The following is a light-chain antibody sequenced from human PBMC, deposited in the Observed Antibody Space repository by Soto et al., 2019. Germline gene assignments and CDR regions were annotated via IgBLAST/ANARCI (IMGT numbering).Light chain of an antibody. CDR1: ESLVHSDGNTY. J-gene: IGKJ1*01. CDR2: KIS. CDR3: LQVTHFPWA. Sequence: DIVMTQTPLSSRVTRGQPASITCTSRESLVHSDGNTYLSWLHQRPGQPPRLLIHKISNRFPGVPDRFSGSGAGTEFTLRISRIEPEDAGTFVCLQVTHFPWAFGQGTKV. V-gene: IGKV2-24*01.